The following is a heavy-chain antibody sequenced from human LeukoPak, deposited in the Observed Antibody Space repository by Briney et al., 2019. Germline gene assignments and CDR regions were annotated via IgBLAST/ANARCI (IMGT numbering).Heavy chain of an antibody. V-gene: IGHV1-18*01. CDR1: GYTFTSYG. Sequence: GASVKVSCKASGYTFTSYGISWGRQAPGQGLEWMGWISAYNGNTNYAQKLQGRVTMTTDTSTSTAYMELRSLRSDDTAVYYCARADPYYYDSSGPSVVAFDIWGQGTMVTVSS. CDR2: ISAYNGNT. CDR3: ARADPYYYDSSGPSVVAFDI. D-gene: IGHD3-22*01. J-gene: IGHJ3*02.